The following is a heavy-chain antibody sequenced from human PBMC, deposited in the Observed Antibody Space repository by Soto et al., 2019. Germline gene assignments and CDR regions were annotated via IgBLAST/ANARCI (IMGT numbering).Heavy chain of an antibody. Sequence: LSLTCTVSGGSVSSGSYYWSWIRQPPGKGLEWIGYIYYSGSTNYNPSLKSRVTISVDTSKNQFSLKLSSVTAADTAVYYCAREGIAAAGYYYYYGMDVWGQGTTVTVSS. CDR3: AREGIAAAGYYYYYGMDV. V-gene: IGHV4-61*01. CDR1: GGSVSSGSYY. CDR2: IYYSGST. D-gene: IGHD6-13*01. J-gene: IGHJ6*02.